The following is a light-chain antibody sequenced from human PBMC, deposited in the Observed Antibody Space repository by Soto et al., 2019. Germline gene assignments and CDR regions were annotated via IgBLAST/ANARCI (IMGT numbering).Light chain of an antibody. V-gene: IGKV3-11*01. CDR2: DAS. J-gene: IGKJ5*01. CDR1: QSISNS. Sequence: EIVLKQSPATLSLSPGERATLSCRASQSISNSLAWYQKNPGQDPRLLIYDASNRATGIPARFSGSGSGTASILTSSSLVPEDFAVYYCQRGSNWPITFGQGTRLEI. CDR3: QRGSNWPIT.